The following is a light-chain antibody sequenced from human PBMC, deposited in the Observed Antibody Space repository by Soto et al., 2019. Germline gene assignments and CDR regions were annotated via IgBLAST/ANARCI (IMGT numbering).Light chain of an antibody. CDR2: LGS. Sequence: DIVMTQSPLSLPVTPGEPASISCRSSQSLLHSNGYNYLDWYLQKPGQSPQLLIYLGSNRASGVTARFRGSGSGTDFTLKISRVEAEDVGVYYCMQALQTPRTFCQGTKVEIK. J-gene: IGKJ1*01. V-gene: IGKV2-28*01. CDR3: MQALQTPRT. CDR1: QSLLHSNGYNY.